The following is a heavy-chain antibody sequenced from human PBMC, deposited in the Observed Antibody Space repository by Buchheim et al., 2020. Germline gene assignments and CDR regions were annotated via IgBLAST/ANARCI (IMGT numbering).Heavy chain of an antibody. Sequence: QVQLVESGGGVVQPGRSLRLSCAASGFTFSSYGMHWVRQAPGKGLEWVAVIWYDGSNKYYADSVKGRFTISRDNSKNTLYLQMNSRRSEDTAVYYCARAMVGSNYYYYYYMDVWGKGTT. CDR3: ARAMVGSNYYYYYYMDV. J-gene: IGHJ6*03. D-gene: IGHD4-11*01. CDR2: IWYDGSNK. V-gene: IGHV3-33*01. CDR1: GFTFSSYG.